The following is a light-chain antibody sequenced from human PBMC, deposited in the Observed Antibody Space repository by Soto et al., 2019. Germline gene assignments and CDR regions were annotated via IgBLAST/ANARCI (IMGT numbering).Light chain of an antibody. CDR3: RSYAGSSTYV. CDR2: EGS. CDR1: NSDVGNYNL. J-gene: IGLJ1*01. V-gene: IGLV2-23*01. Sequence: QSVLAQPASVSGSPGQSITIPCTGSNSDVGNYNLVSWYQQHPGEAPKLMIYEGSKRPSGVSNRFSGSKSGNTASLTISGLQAEDEADYFCRSYAGSSTYVFGTGTNATVL.